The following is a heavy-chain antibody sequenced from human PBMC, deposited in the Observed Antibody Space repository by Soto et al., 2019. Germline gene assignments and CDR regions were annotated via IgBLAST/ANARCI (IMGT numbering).Heavy chain of an antibody. CDR3: ARDFISSRTTFGEVISKGSYYYYGTNV. CDR2: ISSSSSYI. J-gene: IGHJ6*02. D-gene: IGHD3-16*02. CDR1: GFTFSSYS. V-gene: IGHV3-21*01. Sequence: EVQLVESGGGLVKPGGSLRLSCAASGFTFSSYSMNWVRQAPGQGLEGVSSISSSSSYIYYADSVKGRFTITRDNTKKTMYLKMITLRADDTAEYYCARDFISSRTTFGEVISKGSYYYYGTNVWGQGTTVIVSS.